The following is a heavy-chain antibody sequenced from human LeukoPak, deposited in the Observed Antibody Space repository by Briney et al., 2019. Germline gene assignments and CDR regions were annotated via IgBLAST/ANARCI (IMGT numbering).Heavy chain of an antibody. CDR2: MFYSGST. D-gene: IGHD3-22*01. CDR3: PRDRSNYYSDSSGFDY. Sequence: PSQTLSLTCTVSGGSIISGDNYWSWLRQHPGKGLDWIGYMFYSGSTYYNPSLKSRFTISVDTSKNQFSLKLSSVTAADTAVYYCPRDRSNYYSDSSGFDYWGQGTLVTVSS. V-gene: IGHV4-31*03. CDR1: GGSIISGDNY. J-gene: IGHJ4*02.